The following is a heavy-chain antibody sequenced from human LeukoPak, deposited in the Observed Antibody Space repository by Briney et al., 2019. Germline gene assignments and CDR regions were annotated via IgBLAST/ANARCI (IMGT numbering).Heavy chain of an antibody. Sequence: GGSLRLSCAASGFTFSSYGMHWVRQAPGKGLEWVAVISYDGSNEYYADSVNGRFTISRDNSKNTLYLQMNSLRAEHTAVYHCAKDADRYCSSTSCHSPFDYWGQGTLVTVSS. CDR1: GFTFSSYG. D-gene: IGHD2-2*01. V-gene: IGHV3-30*18. CDR2: ISYDGSNE. J-gene: IGHJ4*02. CDR3: AKDADRYCSSTSCHSPFDY.